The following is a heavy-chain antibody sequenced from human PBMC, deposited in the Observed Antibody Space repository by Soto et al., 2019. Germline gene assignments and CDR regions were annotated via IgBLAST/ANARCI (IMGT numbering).Heavy chain of an antibody. J-gene: IGHJ4*02. CDR1: GFTVSSNY. D-gene: IGHD2-8*01. V-gene: IGHV3-66*01. CDR2: IYSGGST. Sequence: EVQLVGSGGGLVQPGGSLRISCAASGFTVSSNYMSWVRQAPGKGLEWVSVIYSGGSTYYADSVKGRFTISRDDSKNTLYLQMNSLRAEDTAVYYCARDAEPVLSSTGTYFDYWGQGTLVTVSS. CDR3: ARDAEPVLSSTGTYFDY.